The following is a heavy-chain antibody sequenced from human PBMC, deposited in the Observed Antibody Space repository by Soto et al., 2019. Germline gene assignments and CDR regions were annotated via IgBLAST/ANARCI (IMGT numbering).Heavy chain of an antibody. Sequence: SLRLSCAASGFTFDDYAMHWVRQAPGKGLEWVSSISWNSITKDYADSVKGRFTISRDTAKNSLFLKMASLRAEDTAVYFCAASNTSRHAAFDIWGPGTMLTV. CDR1: GFTFDDYA. J-gene: IGHJ3*02. V-gene: IGHV3-9*01. CDR3: AASNTSRHAAFDI. D-gene: IGHD7-27*01. CDR2: ISWNSITK.